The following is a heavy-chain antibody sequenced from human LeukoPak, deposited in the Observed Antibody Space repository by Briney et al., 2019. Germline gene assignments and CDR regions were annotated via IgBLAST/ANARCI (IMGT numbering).Heavy chain of an antibody. Sequence: GGSLRLSCAAPGFTFSSYAMHWVRQAPGKGLEWVAVISYDGSNKYYADSVKGRFTISRDNSKNTLYLQMNSLRAEDTAVYYCAREWELTEFDYWGQGTLVTVSS. J-gene: IGHJ4*02. D-gene: IGHD1-26*01. CDR3: AREWELTEFDY. CDR2: ISYDGSNK. CDR1: GFTFSSYA. V-gene: IGHV3-30-3*01.